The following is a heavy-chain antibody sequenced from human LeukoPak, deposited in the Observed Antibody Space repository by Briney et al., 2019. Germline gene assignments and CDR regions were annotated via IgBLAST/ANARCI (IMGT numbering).Heavy chain of an antibody. CDR2: IKYDGSQT. J-gene: IGHJ5*02. V-gene: IGHV3-7*01. CDR3: ARNTDRDAYMAS. D-gene: IGHD5-24*01. Sequence: GGSLRLSCEASGFTLSSYWMSWVRQAPGKGREWVANIKYDGSQTHYVDSVKGRFTISRDNAKNSLYLQLNSLRAEDTAVYYCARNTDRDAYMASWGQGTLVTVSS. CDR1: GFTLSSYW.